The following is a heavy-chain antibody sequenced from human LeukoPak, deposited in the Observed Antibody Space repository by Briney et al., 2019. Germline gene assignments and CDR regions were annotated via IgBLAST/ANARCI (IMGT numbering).Heavy chain of an antibody. CDR2: ISRSSSDI. CDR1: GFTFSSYA. V-gene: IGHV3-21*01. Sequence: GGSLRLSCAPSGFTFSSYAMNWVRQAPGKGLEWVSSISRSSSDIYYADSVKGRFTISRDNAKNSLYLQVNSLRAEDTAVYYCAREYCSGISCYMDYWGQGTLVSVSS. CDR3: AREYCSGISCYMDY. D-gene: IGHD2-2*02. J-gene: IGHJ4*02.